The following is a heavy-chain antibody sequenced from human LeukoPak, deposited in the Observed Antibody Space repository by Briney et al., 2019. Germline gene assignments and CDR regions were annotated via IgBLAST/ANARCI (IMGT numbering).Heavy chain of an antibody. CDR3: ARLSGYSSGHYYSDY. V-gene: IGHV4-61*01. CDR1: GDSVISGLYY. CDR2: IYYSGST. J-gene: IGHJ4*02. Sequence: SETLSLTCTVSGDSVISGLYYWTWVRQPPGKGLEWIGYIYYSGSTTYSPSLKSRVTISIDTSKNQFSLKLSSVTAADTAVYYCARLSGYSSGHYYSDYWGQGTLVTVSS. D-gene: IGHD3-22*01.